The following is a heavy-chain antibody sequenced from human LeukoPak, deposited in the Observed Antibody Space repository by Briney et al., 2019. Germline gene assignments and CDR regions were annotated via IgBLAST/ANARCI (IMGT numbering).Heavy chain of an antibody. V-gene: IGHV4-59*12. D-gene: IGHD4-23*01. CDR1: GGSISSYY. CDR2: IYYSGST. Sequence: SETLSLTCTVSGGSISSYYWSWIRQPPGKGLEWIGYIYYSGSTNYNPSLKSRVTMSVDTSKNQFSLKLKSVTAADTAVYYCVRGTAGGSFDYWGQGTLVTVSS. CDR3: VRGTAGGSFDY. J-gene: IGHJ4*02.